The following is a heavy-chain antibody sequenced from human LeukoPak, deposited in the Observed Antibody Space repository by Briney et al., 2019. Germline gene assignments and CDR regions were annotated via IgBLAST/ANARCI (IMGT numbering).Heavy chain of an antibody. J-gene: IGHJ4*02. D-gene: IGHD1-26*01. CDR2: INPSGGST. Sequence: ASVKVSCKASGYTFTSYYMHWVRQAPGQELEWMGIINPSGGSTSYAQKFQGRVTMTRDMSTSTVYMELSSLRSEDTAVYYCARSGSYFYYFDYWGQGTLVTVSS. CDR1: GYTFTSYY. CDR3: ARSGSYFYYFDY. V-gene: IGHV1-46*01.